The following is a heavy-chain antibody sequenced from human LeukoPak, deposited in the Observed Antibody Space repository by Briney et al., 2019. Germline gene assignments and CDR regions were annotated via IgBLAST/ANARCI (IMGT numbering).Heavy chain of an antibody. V-gene: IGHV3-21*01. CDR1: GFTFSYYA. Sequence: PGGSLRLSCAASGFTFSYYAMNWVRQAPGKGLEWVSSISTRSTYIYYADSLKGRFTISRDNAENSLYLQMNSLRAEDTAVYYCARDGVYRSSAPDYWGQGTLVTVSS. J-gene: IGHJ4*02. CDR2: ISTRSTYI. CDR3: ARDGVYRSSAPDY. D-gene: IGHD2-8*01.